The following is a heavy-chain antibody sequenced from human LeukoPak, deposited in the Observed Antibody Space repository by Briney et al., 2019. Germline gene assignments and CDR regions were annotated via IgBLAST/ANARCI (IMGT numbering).Heavy chain of an antibody. D-gene: IGHD5-12*01. Sequence: SETLSLTCTVSGGSISSYYWSWIRQPPGKGLEWIGYIYYSGSTNYNPSLKSRVTISVDTSKNQFSLKLSSVTAADTAMYYCARVSGYDWESYDYWGQGSLVTVSS. CDR2: IYYSGST. V-gene: IGHV4-59*01. CDR1: GGSISSYY. J-gene: IGHJ4*02. CDR3: ARVSGYDWESYDY.